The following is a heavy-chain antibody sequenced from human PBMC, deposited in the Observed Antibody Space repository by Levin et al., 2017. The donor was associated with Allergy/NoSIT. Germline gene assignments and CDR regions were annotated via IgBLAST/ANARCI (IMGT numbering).Heavy chain of an antibody. CDR3: AKDLDSTGIWNSFDP. J-gene: IGHJ5*02. CDR2: IATNVVAT. Sequence: GGSLRLSCAASGFTFKTFAMNGFRQPPGKGLEWVALIATNVVATYYTDSVQGRFTIPRDKSMTPLYLHMNSLRIDDTATYYCAKDLDSTGIWNSFDPWGQGTLVIVSS. D-gene: IGHD1-7*01. CDR1: GFTFKTFA. V-gene: IGHV3-23*01.